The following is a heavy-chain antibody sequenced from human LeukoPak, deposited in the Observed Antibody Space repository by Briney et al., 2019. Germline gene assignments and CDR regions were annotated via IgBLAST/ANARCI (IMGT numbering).Heavy chain of an antibody. D-gene: IGHD7-27*01. CDR1: RFTYSSYE. V-gene: IGHV3-48*03. CDR3: TTGDYPYY. CDR2: ISSSGSNK. J-gene: IGHJ4*02. Sequence: GGSLRLSCAVSRFTYSSYEMNWVRQAPGKGLEWISYISSSGSNKFYAESVKGRFTISRDNAKNSLYLQMNSLRAGDTAIYYCTTGDYPYYWGQGTLVTVSS.